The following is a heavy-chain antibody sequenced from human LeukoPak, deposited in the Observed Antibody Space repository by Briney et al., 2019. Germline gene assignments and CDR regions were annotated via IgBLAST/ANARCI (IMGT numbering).Heavy chain of an antibody. V-gene: IGHV3-9*01. CDR3: AKDISQWPPGAFDI. CDR1: GFTFDDDA. CDR2: ISWNSGSI. J-gene: IGHJ3*02. Sequence: PGGSLRLSCAASGFTFDDDAMHWVRQAPGKGLEWVSGISWNSGSIGYADSVKGRFTISRDNAKNSLYLQMNSLRAEDTAFYYCAKDISQWPPGAFDIWGQGTMVTVSS. D-gene: IGHD6-19*01.